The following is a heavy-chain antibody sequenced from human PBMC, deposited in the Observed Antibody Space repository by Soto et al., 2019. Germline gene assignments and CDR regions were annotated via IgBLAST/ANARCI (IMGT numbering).Heavy chain of an antibody. V-gene: IGHV4-39*01. CDR3: ARLVYDSSGYRPG. D-gene: IGHD3-22*01. CDR2: IYYSGST. CDR1: GGSISSSSYY. J-gene: IGHJ4*02. Sequence: SETLSLTFTVSGGSISSSSYYWGWIRQPPVKGLEWIGSIYYSGSTYYNPSLKSRVTISVDTSKNQFSLKLSSVTAADTAVYYCARLVYDSSGYRPGWGQGTLVTVS.